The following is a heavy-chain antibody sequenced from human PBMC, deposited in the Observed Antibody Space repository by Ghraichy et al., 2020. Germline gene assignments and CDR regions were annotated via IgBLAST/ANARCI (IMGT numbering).Heavy chain of an antibody. CDR2: ISSSSSYI. V-gene: IGHV3-21*01. D-gene: IGHD3-10*01. J-gene: IGHJ6*02. CDR3: ARDAVTMVRGVFQTGYGMDV. CDR1: GFTFSSYS. Sequence: GGSLRLSCAASGFTFSSYSMNWVRQAPGKGLEWVSSISSSSSYIYYADSVKGRFTISRDNAKNSLYLQMNSLRAEDTAVYYCARDAVTMVRGVFQTGYGMDVWGQGTTVTVSS.